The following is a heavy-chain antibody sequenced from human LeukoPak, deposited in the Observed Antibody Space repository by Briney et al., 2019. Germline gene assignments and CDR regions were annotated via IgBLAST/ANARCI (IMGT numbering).Heavy chain of an antibody. V-gene: IGHV4-59*08. Sequence: PSDPLSLTCTVSVGSMSTYYWSWMRQSPGKGREWIEYIHYSGTTNYNPSLRNRVTISLDTCKNQLSLNLGSVTAADTAVYFCARMGGYSGYATHWGQGTLVTVSS. CDR3: ARMGGYSGYATH. CDR1: VGSMSTYY. D-gene: IGHD5-12*01. CDR2: IHYSGTT. J-gene: IGHJ4*02.